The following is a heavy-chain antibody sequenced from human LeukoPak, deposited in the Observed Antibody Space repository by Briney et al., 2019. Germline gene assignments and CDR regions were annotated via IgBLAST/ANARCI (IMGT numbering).Heavy chain of an antibody. CDR2: IYPGDSDT. V-gene: IGHV5-51*01. CDR3: ATSPLSVVVPAEGFDP. D-gene: IGHD2-2*01. CDR1: GYSFISYW. Sequence: GESLKISCKGSGYSFISYWIGWVRQMPGKGLEWMGIIYPGDSDTRYSPSFQGQVTISADKSISTAYVQWSSLKASDTAMYYCATSPLSVVVPAEGFDPWGQGTLVTVSS. J-gene: IGHJ5*02.